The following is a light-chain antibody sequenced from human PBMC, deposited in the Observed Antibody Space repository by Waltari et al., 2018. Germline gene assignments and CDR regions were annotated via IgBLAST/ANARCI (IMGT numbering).Light chain of an antibody. CDR2: SNN. CDR3: AAWDDRLTGWV. CDR1: SSNIGRNT. V-gene: IGLV1-44*01. Sequence: QSVLTQPPSASGTPGQRVTISCSGSSSNIGRNTVNWYQQLPGTAPKVLIYSNNQRPSGVPDRFSGSKSGTSASLAISGLQSEDEADYYCAAWDDRLTGWVFGGGTKLTVL. J-gene: IGLJ3*02.